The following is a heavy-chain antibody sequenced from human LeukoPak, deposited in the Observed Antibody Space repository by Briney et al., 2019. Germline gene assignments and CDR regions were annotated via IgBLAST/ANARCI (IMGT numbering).Heavy chain of an antibody. CDR1: GYTFTGYY. J-gene: IGHJ6*02. CDR3: ARDRGRPDPYGMDV. CDR2: INPNSGGT. V-gene: IGHV1-2*06. D-gene: IGHD1-14*01. Sequence: AASVKVSCTASGYTFTGYYMHWVRQAPGQGLEWMGRINPNSGGTNYAQKFQGRVTMTRDTSISTAYMELSRLRSDDTAVYYCARDRGRPDPYGMDVWGQGTTVTVSS.